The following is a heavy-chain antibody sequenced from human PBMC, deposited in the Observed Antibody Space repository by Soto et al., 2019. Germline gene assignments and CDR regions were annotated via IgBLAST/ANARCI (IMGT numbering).Heavy chain of an antibody. CDR2: INANSGTT. CDR1: GYTFTSHY. J-gene: IGHJ4*02. CDR3: ARGRNLETSPWARDY. V-gene: IGHV1-46*03. Sequence: QVQLVQSGAEVKKPGAAVEVSCKASGYTFTSHYVHWVRQAPGQGLEWMGLINANSGTTSYAQKFQGRVTMTRDTSTSTVYMELSSLRIADAAVYYCARGRNLETSPWARDYWGQGTLVTVSS. D-gene: IGHD3-3*01.